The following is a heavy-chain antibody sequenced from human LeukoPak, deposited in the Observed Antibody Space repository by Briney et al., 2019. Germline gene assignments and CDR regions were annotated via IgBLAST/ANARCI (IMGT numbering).Heavy chain of an antibody. CDR1: GGSISSSSYY. Sequence: SETLSLTCTVSGGSISSSSYYWGWIRQPPGKGLEWIGSIYYSGSTYYNPSLKSRVTISVDTSKNQFSLKLSSVTAADTAVYYCARFNRGYQLLRHYYYYYYMDVWGKGTTVTVSS. CDR2: IYYSGST. J-gene: IGHJ6*03. V-gene: IGHV4-39*07. D-gene: IGHD2-2*01. CDR3: ARFNRGYQLLRHYYYYYYMDV.